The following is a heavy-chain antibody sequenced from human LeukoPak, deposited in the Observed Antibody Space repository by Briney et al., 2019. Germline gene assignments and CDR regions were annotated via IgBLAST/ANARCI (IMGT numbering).Heavy chain of an antibody. D-gene: IGHD3-22*01. CDR3: ARDRDDSSGYYDYFDY. Sequence: ASVKVSCKASGYTFTSYYMHWVRQAPGQGLEWMGIINPSGGSTSYAQKFQGRVTMTRDTSASTVYMELSSLRSEDTAVYYCARDRDDSSGYYDYFDYWGQGTLVTVSS. V-gene: IGHV1-46*01. J-gene: IGHJ4*02. CDR1: GYTFTSYY. CDR2: INPSGGST.